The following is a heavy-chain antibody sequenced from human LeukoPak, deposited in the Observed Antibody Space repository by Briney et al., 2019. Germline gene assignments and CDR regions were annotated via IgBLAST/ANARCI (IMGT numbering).Heavy chain of an antibody. CDR3: AKGSTRNAFDI. V-gene: IGHV3-23*01. Sequence: GGSLRLSCAASGFTFSNAWMSWVRQAPGKGLVWVSAISGSGGSTYYADSVKGRFTISRDNSKNTLYLQMNSLRVEDTAVYYCAKGSTRNAFDIWGQGTMVTVSS. J-gene: IGHJ3*02. CDR2: ISGSGGST. CDR1: GFTFSNAW. D-gene: IGHD2-2*01.